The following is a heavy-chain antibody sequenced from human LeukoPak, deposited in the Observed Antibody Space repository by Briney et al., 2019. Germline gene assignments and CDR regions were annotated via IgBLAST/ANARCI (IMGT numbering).Heavy chain of an antibody. Sequence: ASVKVSCKASGYTFTSYDINWVRQAPGQGLEWMGWINPNSGGTNYAQKFQGRVTMTRDTSISTAYMELSRLRSDDTAVYYCARDAEDIVVVVAASGWFDPWGQGTLVTVSS. V-gene: IGHV1-2*02. CDR3: ARDAEDIVVVVAASGWFDP. CDR1: GYTFTSYD. CDR2: INPNSGGT. J-gene: IGHJ5*02. D-gene: IGHD2-15*01.